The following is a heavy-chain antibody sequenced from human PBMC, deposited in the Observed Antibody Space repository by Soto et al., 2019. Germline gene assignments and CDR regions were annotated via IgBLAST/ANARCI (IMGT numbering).Heavy chain of an antibody. Sequence: PGESLKISCKGSGYSFTNYWIGWVRQMPGKGLEWMGTIYLGDSDTRYSPSFQGRVTISADKSISAAYLQWGSLKASDTAMYYCALAQGGSLIESVAGDYWGQGTLVTV. CDR1: GYSFTNYW. V-gene: IGHV5-51*01. J-gene: IGHJ4*02. CDR2: IYLGDSDT. CDR3: ALAQGGSLIESVAGDY. D-gene: IGHD6-19*01.